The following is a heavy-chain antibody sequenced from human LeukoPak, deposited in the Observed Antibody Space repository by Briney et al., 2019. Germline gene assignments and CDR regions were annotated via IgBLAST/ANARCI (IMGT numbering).Heavy chain of an antibody. V-gene: IGHV1-8*03. D-gene: IGHD4-17*01. Sequence: ASVKFSCKTSGYTFTDYDVHWVRQAPGQGLEWMGWINPNSATTNYAQRLQGRVTFTRDTSLSVAYMELSSLTSEDAAVYFCARGDFGETNTAFDVWGQGTLVAVSS. CDR1: GYTFTDYD. CDR2: INPNSATT. J-gene: IGHJ3*01. CDR3: ARGDFGETNTAFDV.